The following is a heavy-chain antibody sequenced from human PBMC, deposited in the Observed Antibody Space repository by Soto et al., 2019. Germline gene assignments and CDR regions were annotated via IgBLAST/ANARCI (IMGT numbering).Heavy chain of an antibody. D-gene: IGHD3-3*01. CDR2: IKSKTDGGTT. J-gene: IGHJ4*02. Sequence: GGSLRLSCAASGFTFSNAWMSWVRQAPGKGLEWVGRIKSKTDGGTTDYAAPVKGRFNISRDDSKNTLYLQMNSLKTEDTAVYYCTTDRNQLRFLEWLLGFDYWGQGTLVTVSS. V-gene: IGHV3-15*01. CDR1: GFTFSNAW. CDR3: TTDRNQLRFLEWLLGFDY.